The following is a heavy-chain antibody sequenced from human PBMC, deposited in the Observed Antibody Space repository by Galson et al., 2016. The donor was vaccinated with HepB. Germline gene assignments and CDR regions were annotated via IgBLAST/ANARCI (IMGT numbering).Heavy chain of an antibody. CDR1: GDSVILGDNF. CDR3: ARGGAYYGSGRARYYYYGFDG. Sequence: TLSLTCAVSGDSVILGDNFWAWIRQHPGKGLEWLGFTSYSGRTSYNASLKSRLAISVDRSNNQISLNLRSVTAADTAVYYCARGGAYYGSGRARYYYYGFDGWGQGTTVIVSS. CDR2: TSYSGRT. V-gene: IGHV4-31*11. D-gene: IGHD3-10*01. J-gene: IGHJ6*02.